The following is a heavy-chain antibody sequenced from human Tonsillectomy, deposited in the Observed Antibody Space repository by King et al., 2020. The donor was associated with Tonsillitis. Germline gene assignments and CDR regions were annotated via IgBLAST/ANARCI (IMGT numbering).Heavy chain of an antibody. D-gene: IGHD2-2*01. CDR3: AKRDDIVVVPAALFDN. CDR1: GFTFSSYA. J-gene: IGHJ4*02. Sequence: VQLVESGGSLVQPGGSLRLSCAASGFTFSSYAMSWVRQAPGKGLEWVSAISGSGGRTYYADSVKGRFTISRDNSKNTLYLQMNSLRAEDTAVYYCAKRDDIVVVPAALFDNWGQGTLVTVSS. CDR2: ISGSGGRT. V-gene: IGHV3-23*04.